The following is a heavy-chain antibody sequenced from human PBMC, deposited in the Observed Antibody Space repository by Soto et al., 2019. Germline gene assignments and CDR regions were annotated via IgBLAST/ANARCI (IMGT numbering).Heavy chain of an antibody. D-gene: IGHD3-10*01. V-gene: IGHV6-1*01. CDR1: WDSVSSNRVV. J-gene: IGHJ4*02. CDR2: TYYRSQWYN. CDR3: ARGFYGFDY. Sequence: QTLSLTCAISWDSVSSNRVVWNWIRQSPSRGLEWLGRTYYRSQWYNNYAVSVKSRITINPDTSKNQFSLQLNSVTPEDTAVYYCARGFYGFDYWGQGTPVTSPQ.